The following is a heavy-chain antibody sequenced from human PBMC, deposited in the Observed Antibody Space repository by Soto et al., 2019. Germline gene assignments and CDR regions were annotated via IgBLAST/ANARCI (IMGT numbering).Heavy chain of an antibody. V-gene: IGHV3-30*03. D-gene: IGHD6-19*01. Sequence: QVQLVESGGGVVQPGRSLRLSCAASGFTFSSSGIHWVRQAPGKGLAWVAVISYDASNKYYVDSVKGRFTISRDNSKNTLYLQMNSLRAEDTAGYYCETDFSGWYGSSEYGFWGQGTLVTVSS. CDR3: ETDFSGWYGSSEYGF. CDR1: GFTFSSSG. CDR2: ISYDASNK. J-gene: IGHJ4*02.